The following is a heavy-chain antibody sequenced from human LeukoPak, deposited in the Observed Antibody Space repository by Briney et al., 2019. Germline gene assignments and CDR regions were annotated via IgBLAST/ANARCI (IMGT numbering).Heavy chain of an antibody. CDR2: INHSGST. CDR1: GGSFSGYY. D-gene: IGHD2-2*01. Sequence: SETLSLTCAVYGGSFSGYYWSWIRQPPGKGLEWIGEINHSGSTNYNPSLKSRVTISVDTSKNQFSLKLSSVTAADTAVYYCARNTSCYDYWGQGTLVNVSS. V-gene: IGHV4-34*01. J-gene: IGHJ4*02. CDR3: ARNTSCYDY.